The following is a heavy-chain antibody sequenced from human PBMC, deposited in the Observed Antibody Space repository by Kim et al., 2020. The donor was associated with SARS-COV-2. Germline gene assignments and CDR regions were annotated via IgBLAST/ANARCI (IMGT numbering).Heavy chain of an antibody. CDR2: INAGNGNT. V-gene: IGHV1-3*01. CDR3: ARDYRGGYNSEVYGMDV. CDR1: GYTFTSYA. D-gene: IGHD5-12*01. Sequence: ASVKVSCKASGYTFTSYAMHWVRQAPGQRLEWMGWINAGNGNTKYSQKFQGRVTITRDTSASTAYMELSSLRSEDTAVYYCARDYRGGYNSEVYGMDVWGQGTTVTVSS. J-gene: IGHJ6*02.